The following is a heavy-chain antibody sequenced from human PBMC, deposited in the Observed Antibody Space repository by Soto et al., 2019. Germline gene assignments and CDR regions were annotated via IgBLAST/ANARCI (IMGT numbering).Heavy chain of an antibody. CDR2: IWYDGTNK. V-gene: IGHV3-33*01. D-gene: IGHD4-17*01. CDR1: GFTFSSYG. CDR3: ARVALRWTYYYAMDV. Sequence: QVQLLESGGGVVQPGRSLRLSCAASGFTFSSYGMHWVRQAPGKGLEWVAVIWYDGTNKYYADSVNGRFTFSRDISKNTLYMQMNSLRAEDTSVYYCARVALRWTYYYAMDVWGEGSTVSVSS. J-gene: IGHJ6*04.